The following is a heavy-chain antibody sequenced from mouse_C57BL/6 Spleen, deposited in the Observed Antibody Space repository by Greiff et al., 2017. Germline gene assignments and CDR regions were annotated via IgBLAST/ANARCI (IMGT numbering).Heavy chain of an antibody. V-gene: IGHV1-82*01. D-gene: IGHD1-1*01. CDR2: IYPGDGDT. J-gene: IGHJ2*01. CDR1: GYAFSSSW. CDR3: ARLGYYGSSLYFDY. Sequence: VQLQQSGPELVKPGASVKISCKASGYAFSSSWMNWVKQRPGKGLEWIGRIYPGDGDTNYNGKFKGKATLTADKSSSTAYMQLSSLTSEDSAVYFCARLGYYGSSLYFDYWGQGTTLTVSS.